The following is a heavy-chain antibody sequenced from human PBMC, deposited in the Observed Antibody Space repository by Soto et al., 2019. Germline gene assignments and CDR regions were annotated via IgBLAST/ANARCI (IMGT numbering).Heavy chain of an antibody. CDR3: AKNGQPPYYYYGMDV. CDR2: VSGYNGDT. D-gene: IGHD2-8*01. J-gene: IGHJ6*02. V-gene: IGHV1-18*01. Sequence: AASVKVSCKASGYTFSRYGISWVRQAPGQGLEWMGWVSGYNGDTKYAQKVQGRVTMTIDTSTYTAYMELRSLTSDDTAIYYCAKNGQPPYYYYGMDVWGQGTTVTVSS. CDR1: GYTFSRYG.